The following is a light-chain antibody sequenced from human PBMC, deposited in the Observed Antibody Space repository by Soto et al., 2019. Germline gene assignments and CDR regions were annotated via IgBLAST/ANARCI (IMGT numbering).Light chain of an antibody. CDR2: GAS. J-gene: IGKJ2*01. CDR1: QSVSSSY. CDR3: QQYGSSPGYMYT. V-gene: IGKV3-20*01. Sequence: EIVLTQSPGTLSLSPGERATLSCRASQSVSSSYLAWYQQKPGQAPRLLIYGASSRATGIPDRFSGSGSGTDFPLTISRLEPKDFAVYYCQQYGSSPGYMYTFGQGTKLEIK.